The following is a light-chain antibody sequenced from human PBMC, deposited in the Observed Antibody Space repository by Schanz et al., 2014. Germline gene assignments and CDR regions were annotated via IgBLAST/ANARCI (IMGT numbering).Light chain of an antibody. V-gene: IGKV3D-15*01. J-gene: IGKJ5*01. CDR1: RSINNY. CDR2: GVS. CDR3: QQYDDWPIT. Sequence: EIVMTQSPATLSVSPGERATLSCRASRSINNYLAWYQQKPGQAPRLLIYGVSSTATGIPARFSGSKSGTDFTLTISSLQSEDFAVYYCQQYDDWPITFGQGTRLEIK.